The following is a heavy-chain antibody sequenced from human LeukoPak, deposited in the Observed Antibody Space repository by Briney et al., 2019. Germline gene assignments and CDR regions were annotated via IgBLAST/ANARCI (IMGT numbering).Heavy chain of an antibody. V-gene: IGHV4-59*08. CDR2: IYFSGST. CDR3: TNTNYENFDY. J-gene: IGHJ4*02. CDR1: GGSMSHYY. D-gene: IGHD4-11*01. Sequence: SETLSLTCAVSGGSMSHYYWSWIRQPPGKGLEWIGYIYFSGSTNYNPSLKSRVTTSIDASKSQFSLKLSSVTAADTAVYYCTNTNYENFDYWGQGTLVTVSP.